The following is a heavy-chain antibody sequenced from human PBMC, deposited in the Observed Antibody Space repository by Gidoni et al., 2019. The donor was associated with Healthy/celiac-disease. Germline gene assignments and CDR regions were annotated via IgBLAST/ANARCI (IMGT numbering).Heavy chain of an antibody. CDR3: ARSSSSSPAFDY. J-gene: IGHJ4*02. V-gene: IGHV3-30-3*01. D-gene: IGHD6-6*01. CDR2: ISYDGSNK. CDR1: GFTFSSYA. Sequence: QVQLVESGGGVVQPGRSLRLSCAASGFTFSSYAMHWVRQAPGKGLEWVAVISYDGSNKYYADSVKGRFTISRDNSKNTLYLQMNSLRAEDTAVYYCARSSSSSPAFDYWGQGTLVTVSS.